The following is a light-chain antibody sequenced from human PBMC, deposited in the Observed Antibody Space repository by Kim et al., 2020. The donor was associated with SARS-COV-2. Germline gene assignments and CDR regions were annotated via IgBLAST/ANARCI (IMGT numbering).Light chain of an antibody. CDR1: SSDVGGYNY. CDR2: DVS. J-gene: IGLJ2*01. CDR3: SSYTRSHTVA. V-gene: IGLV2-14*03. Sequence: GKSITISCTGTSSDVGGYNYVSWYQKHPGKAPKLMIYDVSSRPSGVSNRFSGSKSVNTASLTISGLQAEDEAYYYCSSYTRSHTVAFGGGTQLTVL.